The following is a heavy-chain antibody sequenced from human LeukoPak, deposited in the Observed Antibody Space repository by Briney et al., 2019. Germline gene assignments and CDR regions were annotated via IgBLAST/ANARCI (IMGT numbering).Heavy chain of an antibody. J-gene: IGHJ6*03. CDR2: IYYSGST. D-gene: IGHD6-13*01. V-gene: IGHV4-59*02. Sequence: PSETLSLTCTVSGGSVSSHYWSWLRQPPGKGLEWLGYIYYSGSTNYNPSLKSRVTISVDTSKNQFSLKLSSVTAADTAVYYCARELGIAAAGSFYYYYYMDVWGKGTTVTVSS. CDR1: GGSVSSHY. CDR3: ARELGIAAAGSFYYYYYMDV.